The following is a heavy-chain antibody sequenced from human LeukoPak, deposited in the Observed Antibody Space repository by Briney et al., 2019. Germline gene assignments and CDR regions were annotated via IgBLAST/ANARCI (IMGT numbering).Heavy chain of an antibody. D-gene: IGHD5-24*01. CDR2: IYHSGST. CDR1: GGSISSGGYS. J-gene: IGHJ4*02. V-gene: IGHV4-30-2*01. Sequence: SETLSLTCAVSGGSISSGGYSWSWIRQPPGKGLEWIGYIYHSGSTYYNPSLKSRVTISVDRSKNQFSLKLSSVTAADTAVYYCARGGWLLFTHYFDYWGQGTLVTVSS. CDR3: ARGGWLLFTHYFDY.